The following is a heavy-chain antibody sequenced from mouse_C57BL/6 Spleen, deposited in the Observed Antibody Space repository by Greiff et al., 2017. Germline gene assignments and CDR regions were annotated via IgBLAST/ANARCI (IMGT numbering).Heavy chain of an antibody. CDR3: ARVLRDYFDY. CDR2: ISYDGSN. Sequence: EVKLQESGPGLVKPSQSLSLTCSVTGYSITSGYYWNWIRQFPGNKLEWMGYISYDGSNNYNPSLKNRISITRDTSKNQCFLKLNSVTTEDTATYYCARVLRDYFDYWGQGTTLTVSS. J-gene: IGHJ2*01. CDR1: GYSITSGYY. D-gene: IGHD1-1*01. V-gene: IGHV3-6*01.